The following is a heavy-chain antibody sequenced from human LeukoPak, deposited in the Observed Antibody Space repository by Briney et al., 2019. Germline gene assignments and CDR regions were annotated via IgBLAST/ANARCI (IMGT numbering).Heavy chain of an antibody. D-gene: IGHD3-3*01. J-gene: IGHJ4*02. CDR3: ARGRGRGLRKIKYYFDY. CDR2: MNSNSGNT. Sequence: GASVTVSCKAPGYTFTSYDINWVGQATGQGLEWMGWMNSNSGNTGYAQKFQGRVTMTRNTSISAAYMELSSLRSEDTAVYYCARGRGRGLRKIKYYFDYWGQGTLVTVSS. CDR1: GYTFTSYD. V-gene: IGHV1-8*01.